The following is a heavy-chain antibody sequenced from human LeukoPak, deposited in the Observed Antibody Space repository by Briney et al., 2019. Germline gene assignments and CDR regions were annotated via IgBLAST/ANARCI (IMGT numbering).Heavy chain of an antibody. J-gene: IGHJ4*02. CDR2: ISGSGVST. D-gene: IGHD5-18*01. CDR1: GVTFSGDA. Sequence: GGSLRLSCAASGVTFSGDAMTWGPDAPGKGLEWVSAISGSGVSTYYADSVKGRFTISRDNSKNTLYLQMHSLRGRNTAVYYCAKVIGYNYDFDYWGRGTLVTVSS. V-gene: IGHV3-23*01. CDR3: AKVIGYNYDFDY.